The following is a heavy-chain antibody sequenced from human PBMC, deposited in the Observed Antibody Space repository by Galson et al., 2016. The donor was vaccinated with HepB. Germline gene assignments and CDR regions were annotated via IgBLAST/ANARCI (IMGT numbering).Heavy chain of an antibody. CDR3: ARDDDIWSGYMTGGGLAP. V-gene: IGHV3-33*01. CDR2: KWYDGVKK. J-gene: IGHJ5*02. Sequence: SLRLSCAASGFTFTSYGIHWVRQAPGKGLEWVSIKWYDGVKKFYADSVKGRFTISRDNSKNTVHLQMNNLRVEDTAVYYCARDDDIWSGYMTGGGLAPWGQGTLVTVSS. CDR1: GFTFTSYG. D-gene: IGHD3-3*01.